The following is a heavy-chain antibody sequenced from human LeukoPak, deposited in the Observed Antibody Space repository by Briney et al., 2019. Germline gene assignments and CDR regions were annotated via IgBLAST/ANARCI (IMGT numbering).Heavy chain of an antibody. J-gene: IGHJ4*02. D-gene: IGHD5-18*01. Sequence: ASVKVSCKASGYTFTSYYMHWVRHAPGQGLEWMGIINPSGGSTSYAQKFQGRVTMTRDTSTSTVYMELSSLRSEDTAVYYCAREFNDGYPDGYWGQGTLVTVSS. CDR3: AREFNDGYPDGY. CDR2: INPSGGST. V-gene: IGHV1-46*01. CDR1: GYTFTSYY.